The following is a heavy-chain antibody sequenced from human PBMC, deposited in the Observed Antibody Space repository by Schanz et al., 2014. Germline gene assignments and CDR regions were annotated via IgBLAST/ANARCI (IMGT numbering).Heavy chain of an antibody. CDR1: GFGFDDYA. CDR3: AKDRAGSDILTALGN. D-gene: IGHD3-9*01. J-gene: IGHJ4*02. Sequence: EVQLVESGGGVVRPGGSLRLSCAASGFGFDDYAMSWVRQAPGKGLEWVSGIGGSGDSTHYADSVKGRFIISRDNSKNTLYLQMNRLRAEDTAVYYCAKDRAGSDILTALGNWGQGTLVTVSS. V-gene: IGHV3-23*04. CDR2: IGGSGDST.